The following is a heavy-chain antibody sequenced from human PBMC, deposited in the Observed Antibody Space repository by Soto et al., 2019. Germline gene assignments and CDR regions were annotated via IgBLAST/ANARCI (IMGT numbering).Heavy chain of an antibody. D-gene: IGHD6-19*01. CDR3: ARSSGWSPPTFYCDY. CDR1: GGTFSSYA. CDR2: IIPIFGTA. V-gene: IGHV1-69*01. J-gene: IGHJ4*02. Sequence: QVQLVQSGAEVKKPGSSVKVSCKASGGTFSSYAISWVRQAPGQGLEWMGGIIPIFGTANYAQKFQGRVTITADEATSTAYRELSSLRSEDTAVYYCARSSGWSPPTFYCDYWGQGTLVTVSS.